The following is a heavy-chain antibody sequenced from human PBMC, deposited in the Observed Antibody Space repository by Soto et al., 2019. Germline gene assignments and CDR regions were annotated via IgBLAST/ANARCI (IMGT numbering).Heavy chain of an antibody. J-gene: IGHJ3*02. V-gene: IGHV3-30*18. Sequence: QVQLVESGGGVVQPGRSLRLSCAASGFTFSSYGMHWVRQAPGKGLEWVAVISYDGSNKYYADSVKGRFTISRDNSKNTLYLQMNSLRAEDTAVYYCAKGRGTYSDFWSGYWGAFDIWGQGTMVTVSS. CDR2: ISYDGSNK. CDR3: AKGRGTYSDFWSGYWGAFDI. CDR1: GFTFSSYG. D-gene: IGHD3-3*01.